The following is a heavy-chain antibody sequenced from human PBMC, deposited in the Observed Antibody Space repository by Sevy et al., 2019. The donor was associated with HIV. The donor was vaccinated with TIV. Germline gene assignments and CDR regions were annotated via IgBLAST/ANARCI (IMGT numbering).Heavy chain of an antibody. J-gene: IGHJ4*02. CDR2: IYYNGPI. V-gene: IGHV4-59*08. CDR3: AGENAWGRGYS. D-gene: IGHD1-26*01. Sequence: SETLSLTCPVSVGSFPSLYGNWIRQPPGKGLEWMANIYYNGPINYNPSPKSRVTLSLDTSKNQFSLRLSSVTAADTAMYYCAGENAWGRGYSWGQGTLVTVSS. CDR1: VGSFPSLY.